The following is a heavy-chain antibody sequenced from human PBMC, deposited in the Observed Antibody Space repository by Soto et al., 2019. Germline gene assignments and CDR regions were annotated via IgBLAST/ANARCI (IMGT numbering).Heavy chain of an antibody. CDR1: GDSYSISTFS. V-gene: IGHV4-30-2*01. D-gene: IGHD6-19*01. CDR2: IYQSGVT. CDR3: AGMPYTSGLRFDP. Sequence: SETLSLTCNMSGDSYSISTFSWSWIRQPPGKALQWIGFIYQSGVTSYNPSLASRVSISLDRSNNQCSLKLKSVTAADTAVYFCAGMPYTSGLRFDPCGPGPLVTVSS. J-gene: IGHJ5*02.